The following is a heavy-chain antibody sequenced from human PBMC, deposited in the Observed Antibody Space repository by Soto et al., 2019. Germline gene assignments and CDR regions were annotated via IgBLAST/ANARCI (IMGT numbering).Heavy chain of an antibody. CDR1: GGSMSSYY. CDR3: ARDLWGYCGTDCYPLDV. J-gene: IGHJ6*02. D-gene: IGHD2-21*02. Sequence: SETLSLTCTVSGGSMSSYYWSWIRQPPGKGLEWIGYMYNTGSTVYNPSFKSRVTISVDTSKNQFSLKLNSVTAADTAVYYCARDLWGYCGTDCYPLDVWGQGTTVTVSS. V-gene: IGHV4-59*01. CDR2: MYNTGST.